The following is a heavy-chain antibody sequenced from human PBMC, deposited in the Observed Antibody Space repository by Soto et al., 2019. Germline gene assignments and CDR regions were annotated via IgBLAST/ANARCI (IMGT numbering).Heavy chain of an antibody. CDR2: ISWNSGSI. CDR3: AKENTDYYDSSGALVI. D-gene: IGHD3-22*01. Sequence: PGGSLRLSCAASGFTFDDYAMHWVRQAPGKGLEWVSGISWNSGSIGYADSVKGRFTISRDNAKNSLYLQMNSLRAEDTALYYCAKENTDYYDSSGALVIWGQGTLVTVSS. V-gene: IGHV3-9*01. CDR1: GFTFDDYA. J-gene: IGHJ4*02.